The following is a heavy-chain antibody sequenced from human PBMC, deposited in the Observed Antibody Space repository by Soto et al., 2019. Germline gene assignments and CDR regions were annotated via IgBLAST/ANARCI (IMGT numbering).Heavy chain of an antibody. CDR3: ARDRGPSSGYYPYWFDP. J-gene: IGHJ5*02. CDR1: GHSITSHF. CDR2: IGPTGVIR. D-gene: IGHD3-22*01. V-gene: IGHV1-46*01. Sequence: GPPVKVSCKASGHSITSHFVHWVRQAPGQGLEWMGTIGPTGVIRNYAQRFQGRVTMTRDTSTSTVYMELSSLRSEDTAVYYCARDRGPSSGYYPYWFDPWGQGTLVTVSS.